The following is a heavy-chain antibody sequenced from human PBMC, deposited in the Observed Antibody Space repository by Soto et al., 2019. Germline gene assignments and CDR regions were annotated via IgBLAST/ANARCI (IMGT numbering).Heavy chain of an antibody. D-gene: IGHD6-13*01. Sequence: GGSLRLSCAASGFTFSSYAMSWVRQAPGKGLEWVSAISGSGGSTYYADSVKGRFTISRDNSKNTLYLQMNSLRAEDTAVYYCAKGLPKGYSSSWTNPDAFDIWGQGTMVTVSS. V-gene: IGHV3-23*01. CDR3: AKGLPKGYSSSWTNPDAFDI. CDR2: ISGSGGST. J-gene: IGHJ3*02. CDR1: GFTFSSYA.